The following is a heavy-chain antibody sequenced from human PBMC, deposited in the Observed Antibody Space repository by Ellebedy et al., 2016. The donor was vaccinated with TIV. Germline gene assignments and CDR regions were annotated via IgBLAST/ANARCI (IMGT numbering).Heavy chain of an antibody. Sequence: MPSETLSLTCTVSGDSITSSYRSWIRQPPGKGLEWIAYIFYNWKTNYSPSLKSRVTISVDTSKNQYSLKLRSVTAADTAVYYCARGVTVPAGFCFDTWGQGTLVTVSS. CDR1: GDSITSSY. V-gene: IGHV4-59*12. CDR3: ARGVTVPAGFCFDT. D-gene: IGHD2-2*01. J-gene: IGHJ5*02. CDR2: IFYNWKT.